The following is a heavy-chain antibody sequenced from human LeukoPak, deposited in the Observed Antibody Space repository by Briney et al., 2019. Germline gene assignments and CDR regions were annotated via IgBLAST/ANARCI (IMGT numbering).Heavy chain of an antibody. Sequence: SVKVSCKASGGTFSSYAIGWVRQAPGQGLEWMGGIIPIFGTANYAQKFQGRVTITQDESTSTAYMELSSLRSEDTAVYYCARVGKVTTVLDPWGQGTLVTVSS. V-gene: IGHV1-69*13. CDR2: IIPIFGTA. J-gene: IGHJ5*02. CDR3: ARVGKVTTVLDP. D-gene: IGHD4-17*01. CDR1: GGTFSSYA.